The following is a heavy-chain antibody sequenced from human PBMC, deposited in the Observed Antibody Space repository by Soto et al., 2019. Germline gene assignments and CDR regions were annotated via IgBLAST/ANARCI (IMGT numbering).Heavy chain of an antibody. Sequence: GGSLRLSCAASGFTFSDYYMSWIRQAPGKGLEWFSYISSGGNTINYADSVKGRFTISRDNAKNSLFLQMDSLRAEDTAVYYCARGGVYYDTSGYNAFDIWGQGXMVTV. D-gene: IGHD3-22*01. CDR2: ISSGGNTI. J-gene: IGHJ3*02. CDR3: ARGGVYYDTSGYNAFDI. CDR1: GFTFSDYY. V-gene: IGHV3-11*01.